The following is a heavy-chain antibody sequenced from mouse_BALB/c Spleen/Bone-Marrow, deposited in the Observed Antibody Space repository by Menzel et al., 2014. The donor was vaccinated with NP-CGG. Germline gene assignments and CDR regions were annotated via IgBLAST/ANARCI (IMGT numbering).Heavy chain of an antibody. V-gene: IGHV1-7*01. J-gene: IGHJ4*01. CDR1: GYTFINYW. CDR3: ARGNYEAMDY. Sequence: VQLQQSGAEPAKPGASVKMSCKASGYTFINYWIHWVKQRPGQGLEWIGYINPSTAYTAYNQKFQDKTTLTADKSSSTAYMQLSSLTSEDSAVYYCARGNYEAMDYWGQGTSVTVSS. CDR2: INPSTAYT. D-gene: IGHD2-1*01.